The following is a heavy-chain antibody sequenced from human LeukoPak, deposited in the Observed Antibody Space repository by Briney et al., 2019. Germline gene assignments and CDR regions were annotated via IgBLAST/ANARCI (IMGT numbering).Heavy chain of an antibody. J-gene: IGHJ4*02. V-gene: IGHV4-39*07. CDR1: AGSISSGSYY. Sequence: SETLSLTCTVSAGSISSGSYYWSWIRQPPGKGLEWFGEINHSGSTNYNPSLKSRVTISVDTSKNQFSLKLSSVTAADTAVYYCARQQWLGLFDYWGQGTLVTVSS. CDR2: INHSGST. D-gene: IGHD6-19*01. CDR3: ARQQWLGLFDY.